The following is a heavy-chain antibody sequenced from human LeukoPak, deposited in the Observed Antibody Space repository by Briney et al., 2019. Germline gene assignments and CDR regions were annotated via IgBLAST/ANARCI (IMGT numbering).Heavy chain of an antibody. V-gene: IGHV1-8*01. Sequence: ASVKVSCKASGYTFTSYDINWVRQATGQGLEWMGWMNPNSGNTGYAQKFQGRVTMTRNTSISTAYMELSSLRSEDTAVYYCARGLDPAPKHYDFWSGYPRGNWFDPWSQGTLVTVSS. D-gene: IGHD3-3*01. CDR3: ARGLDPAPKHYDFWSGYPRGNWFDP. CDR1: GYTFTSYD. J-gene: IGHJ5*02. CDR2: MNPNSGNT.